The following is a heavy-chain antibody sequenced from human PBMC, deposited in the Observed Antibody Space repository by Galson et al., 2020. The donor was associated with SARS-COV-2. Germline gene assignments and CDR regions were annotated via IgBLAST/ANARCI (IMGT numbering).Heavy chain of an antibody. CDR3: ARDVIGSSWYERMDV. CDR1: GFTFSSYG. J-gene: IGHJ6*02. D-gene: IGHD6-13*01. Sequence: GGSLRLSCAASGFTFSSYGMHWVRQAPGKGLEWVAVIWYDGSNKYYADSVKGRFTISRDNSKNTLYLQMNSLRAEDTAVYYCARDVIGSSWYERMDVWGQGTTVTVSS. CDR2: IWYDGSNK. V-gene: IGHV3-33*01.